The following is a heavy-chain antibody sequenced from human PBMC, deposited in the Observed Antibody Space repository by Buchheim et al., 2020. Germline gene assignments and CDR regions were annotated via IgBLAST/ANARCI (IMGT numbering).Heavy chain of an antibody. J-gene: IGHJ6*02. CDR3: AKDRYRAGIFGMIKDYYYGMDV. CDR1: GFTFRTYG. V-gene: IGHV3-30*18. D-gene: IGHD3-3*01. Sequence: QVQLVESGGSVVQPGRSLRLSCAASGFTFRTYGMHWVRQAPGKGLEWVAVISFDGSNKYYADSVKGRFTISRDNPKNTLYLQMNSLRAEDTAVYYCAKDRYRAGIFGMIKDYYYGMDVWGQGTT. CDR2: ISFDGSNK.